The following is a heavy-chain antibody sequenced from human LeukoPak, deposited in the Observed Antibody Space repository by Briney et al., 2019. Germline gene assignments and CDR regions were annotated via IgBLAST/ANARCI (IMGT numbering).Heavy chain of an antibody. J-gene: IGHJ4*02. V-gene: IGHV3-23*01. D-gene: IGHD3-16*02. CDR3: ATNPVMIAFGGVIVKMGYFDY. CDR1: GFTFSSYA. Sequence: GGSLRLSCAASGFTFSSYAMTWVRQAPGKGLEWVSAISGSGVSTYYADSVKGRFTISRDNSKNTLYLQMNSLRVDDTAVYYCATNPVMIAFGGVIVKMGYFDYWGRGTLVTVSS. CDR2: ISGSGVST.